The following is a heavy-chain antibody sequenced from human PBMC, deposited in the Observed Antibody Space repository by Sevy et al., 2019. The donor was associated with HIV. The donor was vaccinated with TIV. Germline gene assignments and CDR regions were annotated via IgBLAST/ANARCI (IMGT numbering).Heavy chain of an antibody. V-gene: IGHV1-2*02. CDR3: ARESYDFWTGPVDYDYGMDV. J-gene: IGHJ6*02. Sequence: ASVKVSCKASGYTFSDSGYYVHWVRQAPGQGLEWMGWINPKSGATNYAQKFQGRVTMTRDTSVSTANMELSRLTSDEPAVYYCARESYDFWTGPVDYDYGMDVWGQGTTVTVSS. CDR2: INPKSGAT. CDR1: GYTFSDSGYY. D-gene: IGHD3-3*01.